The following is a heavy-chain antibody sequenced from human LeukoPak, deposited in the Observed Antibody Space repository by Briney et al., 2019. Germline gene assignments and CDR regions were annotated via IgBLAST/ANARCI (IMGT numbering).Heavy chain of an antibody. D-gene: IGHD6-19*01. Sequence: ASVKVSCKASGYTFTGYYMHWVRQAPGQGLEWMGWINPNSGGTNYAQKFQGSVTMTRDTSISTAYMELSRLRSDDTAVYYCARDHVAGTLPDYWGQGTLVTVSS. CDR1: GYTFTGYY. CDR3: ARDHVAGTLPDY. CDR2: INPNSGGT. V-gene: IGHV1-2*02. J-gene: IGHJ4*02.